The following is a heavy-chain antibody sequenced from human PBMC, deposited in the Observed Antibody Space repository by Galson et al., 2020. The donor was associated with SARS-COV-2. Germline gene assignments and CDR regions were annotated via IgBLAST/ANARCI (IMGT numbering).Heavy chain of an antibody. CDR2: IWYDGSNK. D-gene: IGHD3-10*01. CDR1: GFTFSSYG. Sequence: GESLKIPCAASGFTFSSYGMHWVRQAPGKGLEWVAVIWYDGSNKYYADSVKGRFTISRDNSKNTLYLQMNSLRAEDTAVYYCARALLPIYVMDVWVQGTTVTVSS. J-gene: IGHJ6*02. V-gene: IGHV3-33*01. CDR3: ARALLPIYVMDV.